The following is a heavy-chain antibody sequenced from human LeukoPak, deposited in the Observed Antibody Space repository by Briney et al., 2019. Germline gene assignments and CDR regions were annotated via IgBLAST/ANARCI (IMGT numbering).Heavy chain of an antibody. CDR1: GYTFTSYG. CDR2: ISAYNGNT. CDR3: ARGLYSHDYGGKEADY. Sequence: ASVKVSCKASGYTFTSYGISWVRQAPGQGLEWMGWISAYNGNTNYAQKLQGRVTMTTDTSTSTAYMELRSLRSDDTAVYYCARGLYSHDYGGKEADYWGQGTLVTISS. D-gene: IGHD4-23*01. J-gene: IGHJ4*02. V-gene: IGHV1-18*01.